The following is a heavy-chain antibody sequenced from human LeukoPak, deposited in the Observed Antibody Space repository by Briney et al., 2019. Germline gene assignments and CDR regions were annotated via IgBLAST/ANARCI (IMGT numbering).Heavy chain of an antibody. CDR3: ARDQGGGATDFDY. Sequence: ASVKVSCKASGYTFNVYYIHWVRQAPGQGLEWMGWINPNSGGTNFAQRFQGRATLTRDTSISTVYMELSRVTSDDTAVYYCARDQGGGATDFDYWGQGTLVTVSS. CDR2: INPNSGGT. J-gene: IGHJ4*02. CDR1: GYTFNVYY. V-gene: IGHV1-2*02. D-gene: IGHD1-26*01.